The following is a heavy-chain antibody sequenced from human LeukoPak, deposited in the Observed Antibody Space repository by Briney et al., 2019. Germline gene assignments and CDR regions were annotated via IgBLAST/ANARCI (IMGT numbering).Heavy chain of an antibody. J-gene: IGHJ3*01. V-gene: IGHV5-51*01. D-gene: IGHD3-22*01. CDR1: GYRFNAYW. CDR3: ARPNITSYYDSRGYDAFDV. CDR2: IYPDDSDT. Sequence: PGESLKISCKGSGYRFNAYWIAWVRQMPRKGLEWMGIIYPDDSDTRYSPSFQGQVTISADKSVRTAYLQWSSLKASETAMYYCARPNITSYYDSRGYDAFDVWGQGTMVTVSS.